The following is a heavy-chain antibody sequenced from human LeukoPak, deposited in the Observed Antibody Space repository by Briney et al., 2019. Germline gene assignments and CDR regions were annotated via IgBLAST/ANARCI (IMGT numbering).Heavy chain of an antibody. CDR1: GFTFNTYW. CDR2: INSDGRRT. Sequence: GGSLRLSCAASGFTFNTYWMHWVRQAPGKGLVWVSRINSDGRRTTYADSLKGRFTISRDNAKNTLYLQMNSLRAEDTAVYYCTRDLDYGGNSNFDDWGQGTLVTVSS. J-gene: IGHJ4*02. D-gene: IGHD4-23*01. CDR3: TRDLDYGGNSNFDD. V-gene: IGHV3-74*01.